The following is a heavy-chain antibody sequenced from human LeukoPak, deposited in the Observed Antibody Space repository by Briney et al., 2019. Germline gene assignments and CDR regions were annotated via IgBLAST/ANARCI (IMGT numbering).Heavy chain of an antibody. CDR3: ARAGGYNHAHDY. V-gene: IGHV4-39*07. D-gene: IGHD5-24*01. CDR2: IYYSGST. CDR1: GGSISSSSYY. Sequence: SETLSLTCTVSGGSISSSSYYWGWIRQPPGKGLEWIGSIYYSGSTYYNPSLKSRVTISVDTSKNQFSLKLSSVTAADTAVYYCARAGGYNHAHDYWGQGTLVTVSS. J-gene: IGHJ4*02.